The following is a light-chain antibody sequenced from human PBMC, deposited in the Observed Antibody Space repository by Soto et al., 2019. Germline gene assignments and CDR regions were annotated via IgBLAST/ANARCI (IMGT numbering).Light chain of an antibody. J-gene: IGKJ1*01. V-gene: IGKV3-20*01. Sequence: EIVLTQSPGTLSLSPGERATLSCRASQSVSNNYLAWYQQKPGQAPRLLIYGASNRATGIPDRFSGSGSGPDFTLTISRLEPEDFAVYYCQQYGSSGTFGQGTKGEIK. CDR1: QSVSNNY. CDR2: GAS. CDR3: QQYGSSGT.